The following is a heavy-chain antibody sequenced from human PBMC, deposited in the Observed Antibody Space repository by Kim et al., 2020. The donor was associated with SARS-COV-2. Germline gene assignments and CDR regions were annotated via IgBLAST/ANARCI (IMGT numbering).Heavy chain of an antibody. D-gene: IGHD3-10*01. Sequence: ASVKVSCKASGYTFTSYYMHWVRQAPGQGLEWMGIINPSGGSTSYAQKFQGRVTMTRDTSTSTVYMELSSLRSEDTAVYYCAREGRDYYGSGGTSPNWYFDLWGRGTLVTVSS. CDR2: INPSGGST. V-gene: IGHV1-46*01. CDR1: GYTFTSYY. CDR3: AREGRDYYGSGGTSPNWYFDL. J-gene: IGHJ2*01.